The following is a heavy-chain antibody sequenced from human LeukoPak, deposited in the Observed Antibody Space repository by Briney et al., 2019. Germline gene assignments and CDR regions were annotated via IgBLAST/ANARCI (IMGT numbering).Heavy chain of an antibody. Sequence: GRSLRLSCAASGFTFDDYAMHWVRQAPGKGLEWVSGISWNSGSIGYADSVKGRFTISRDNAKNSLYLQMNSLRAEDTALYYCAKDMLAVAGPGAFDYWGQGTLVTVSS. J-gene: IGHJ4*02. D-gene: IGHD6-19*01. CDR3: AKDMLAVAGPGAFDY. CDR1: GFTFDDYA. V-gene: IGHV3-9*01. CDR2: ISWNSGSI.